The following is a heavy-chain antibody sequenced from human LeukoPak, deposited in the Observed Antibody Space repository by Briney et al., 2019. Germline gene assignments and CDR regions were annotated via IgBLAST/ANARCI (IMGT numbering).Heavy chain of an antibody. CDR1: GYSFTSYR. J-gene: IGHJ4*02. Sequence: GESLKISCKGSGYSFTSYRIAWVRQMPGKGLEWMGIIYPGDSDTRYSPSFQGQVSITADKSISTAYLQWSSLKASDTAMYYCARPARDGYDFYHFDYWGQGTLVTVSS. D-gene: IGHD5-24*01. V-gene: IGHV5-51*01. CDR3: ARPARDGYDFYHFDY. CDR2: IYPGDSDT.